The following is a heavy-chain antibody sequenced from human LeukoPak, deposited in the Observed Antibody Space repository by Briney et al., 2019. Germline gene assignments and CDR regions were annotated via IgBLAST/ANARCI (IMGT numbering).Heavy chain of an antibody. CDR2: ISYDGSNK. CDR3: AKDPSSGADY. J-gene: IGHJ4*02. V-gene: IGHV3-30*18. Sequence: GGSLRLSCAASGFTFSSYGMHWVRQAPGKGLEWVAVISYDGSNKYYADSVKGRFTISRDNSKNTLYLQMNSLRAEGTAVYYCAKDPSSGADYWGQGTLVTVSS. CDR1: GFTFSSYG. D-gene: IGHD6-19*01.